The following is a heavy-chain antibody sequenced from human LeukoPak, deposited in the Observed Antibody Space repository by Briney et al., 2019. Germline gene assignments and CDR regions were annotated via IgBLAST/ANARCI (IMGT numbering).Heavy chain of an antibody. CDR1: GFTVSSNY. CDR2: IYSGGST. V-gene: IGHV3-53*01. Sequence: PGGSLRLSCAASGFTVSSNYMSWVRQAPGKGLEWVSVIYSGGSTYYADSVRGRFTISRDNSKNTLYLQMNSLRAEDTAVYYCAREANKSPFDYWGRGTLVTVSS. J-gene: IGHJ4*02. D-gene: IGHD2-8*01. CDR3: AREANKSPFDY.